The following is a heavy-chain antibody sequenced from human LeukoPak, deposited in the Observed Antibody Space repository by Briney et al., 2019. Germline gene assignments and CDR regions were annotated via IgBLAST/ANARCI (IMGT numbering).Heavy chain of an antibody. J-gene: IGHJ4*02. D-gene: IGHD1-26*01. Sequence: QTGGSLRLSCAASGFTFSSYAMHWVRQAPGKGLEWVAVISYDGSNKYYADSVKGRFTISRDNSKNTLHLQMNSLRAEDTAVYYCARDSGSYSNSAFDYWGQGTLVTVSS. CDR1: GFTFSSYA. CDR3: ARDSGSYSNSAFDY. V-gene: IGHV3-30-3*01. CDR2: ISYDGSNK.